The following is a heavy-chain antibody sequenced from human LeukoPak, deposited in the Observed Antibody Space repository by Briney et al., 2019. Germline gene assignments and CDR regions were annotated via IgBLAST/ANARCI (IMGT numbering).Heavy chain of an antibody. V-gene: IGHV1-3*01. D-gene: IGHD3-16*02. CDR2: INAGNGNT. CDR3: ARGSMGYPYYFDY. Sequence: GASVKVSCKASGYTFTSYAMHWVRQAPGQRLEWMGWINAGNGNTKYSQKFQGRVTITRDTSASTAYMELSSLRSEDTAVSYCARGSMGYPYYFDYWGQGTLVTVSS. J-gene: IGHJ4*02. CDR1: GYTFTSYA.